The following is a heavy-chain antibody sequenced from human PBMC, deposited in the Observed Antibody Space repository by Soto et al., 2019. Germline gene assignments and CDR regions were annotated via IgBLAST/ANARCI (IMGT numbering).Heavy chain of an antibody. CDR3: ARGGSYGGEFFDY. V-gene: IGHV3-11*01. D-gene: IGHD3-16*01. CDR2: LSSSGKTI. CDR1: GFNFDDYY. Sequence: PGGSLRLSCAASGFNFDDYYMSWIRQAPGKGLEWVSYLSSSGKTIYNADSVKGRFTISRDNAKNSLYLEMNSLRAEETAVYYCARGGSYGGEFFDYWGQGILVTVSS. J-gene: IGHJ4*02.